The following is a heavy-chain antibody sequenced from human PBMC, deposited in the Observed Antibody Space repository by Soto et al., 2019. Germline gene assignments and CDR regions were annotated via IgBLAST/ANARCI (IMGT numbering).Heavy chain of an antibody. D-gene: IGHD3-22*01. Sequence: GESLKISCRTSGYRFTSYWIAWVRQMPGKGLEWMGIIFPSDSDTRYSPSLQGQVTISADRSTSTVFLQWASLKASDTAVYFCARKDKSGYFNWFDPWGQGTLVTVSS. CDR1: GYRFTSYW. V-gene: IGHV5-51*01. CDR2: IFPSDSDT. J-gene: IGHJ5*02. CDR3: ARKDKSGYFNWFDP.